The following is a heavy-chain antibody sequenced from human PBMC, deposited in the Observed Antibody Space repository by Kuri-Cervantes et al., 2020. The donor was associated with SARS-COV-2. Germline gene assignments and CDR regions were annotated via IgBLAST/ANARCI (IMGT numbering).Heavy chain of an antibody. Sequence: GESLKISCAASGFTFSSYAMHWVRQAPGKGLEWVAVISYDGSNKYYADSVKGRFTISRDNSKNTLYLQMNSLRAEDTAVYYCAREPIGWEIPQDAFDIWGQGTMVTVSS. D-gene: IGHD1-26*01. V-gene: IGHV3-30-3*01. CDR1: GFTFSSYA. J-gene: IGHJ3*02. CDR3: AREPIGWEIPQDAFDI. CDR2: ISYDGSNK.